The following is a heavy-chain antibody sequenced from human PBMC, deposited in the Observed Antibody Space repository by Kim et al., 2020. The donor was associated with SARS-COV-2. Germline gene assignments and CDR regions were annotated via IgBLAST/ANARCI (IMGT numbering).Heavy chain of an antibody. J-gene: IGHJ4*02. D-gene: IGHD5-12*01. CDR3: TREVGYIVATILELPDAFDY. CDR1: GFTFGDYA. CDR2: IRSKAYGGTT. V-gene: IGHV3-49*03. Sequence: GGSLRLSCTASGFTFGDYAMSWFRQAPGKGLEWVGFIRSKAYGGTTEYAASVKGRFTISRDDSKSIAYLQMNSLKTEDTAVYYCTREVGYIVATILELPDAFDYWGQGTLVTVSS.